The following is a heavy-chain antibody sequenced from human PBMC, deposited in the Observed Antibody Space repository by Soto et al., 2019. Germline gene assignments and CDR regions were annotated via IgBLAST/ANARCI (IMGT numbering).Heavy chain of an antibody. CDR3: MIYNWNYSLDY. V-gene: IGHV4-31*02. CDR2: IYYSGST. J-gene: IGHJ4*02. CDR1: GGSISSGGYY. D-gene: IGHD1-7*01. Sequence: SETLSLTCTVSGGSISSGGYYWSWIRQHPGKGLEWIGYIYYSGSTYYNPSLKSRVTIPVDTSKNQFSLKLSSVTAADTAVYYCMIYNWNYSLDYWGQGTLVTVSS.